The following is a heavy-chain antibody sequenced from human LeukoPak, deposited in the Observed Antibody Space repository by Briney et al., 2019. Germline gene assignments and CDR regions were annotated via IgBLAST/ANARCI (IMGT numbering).Heavy chain of an antibody. CDR2: ISAAGDTT. CDR3: ARKNIGGYYYMDV. CDR1: GFTFSSYS. V-gene: IGHV3-23*01. J-gene: IGHJ6*03. Sequence: GGSLRLSCAASGFTFSSYSVSWVRQAPGKGLEWVSAISAAGDTTYYADSVKGRFTISRDSSKKMLYLQMNSLRAEDTAVYYCARKNIGGYYYMDVWGKGTTVTVSS. D-gene: IGHD2/OR15-2a*01.